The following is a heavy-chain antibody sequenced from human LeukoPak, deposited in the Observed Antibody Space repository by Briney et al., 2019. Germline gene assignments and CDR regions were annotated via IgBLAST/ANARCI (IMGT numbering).Heavy chain of an antibody. D-gene: IGHD3-16*01. Sequence: ASVKVSCKTSGYSFTDYYMHWVRQAPGQGLEWMGWINPKSGGTSSAQKFQGRVTMTRDPSITTVYMEVRWLTSDDTAIYYCARADRVDGGPYLIGPWGQGTLVTVSP. CDR1: GYSFTDYY. CDR3: ARADRVDGGPYLIGP. J-gene: IGHJ5*02. V-gene: IGHV1-2*02. CDR2: INPKSGGT.